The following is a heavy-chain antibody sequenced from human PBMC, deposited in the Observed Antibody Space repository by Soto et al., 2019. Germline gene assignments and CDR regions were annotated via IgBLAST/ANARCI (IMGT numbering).Heavy chain of an antibody. Sequence: EVQLVESGGGLVQPGGSLRLSCAASGFTFSDHYMDWVRQAPGKGLEWVGRIRNKANSYTTEYAASEKGRFTISRDDSNNSLYLQMNTLKTEDTAVYYCARMTYAGSPSFDYWGQGTLVTVSS. CDR3: ARMTYAGSPSFDY. J-gene: IGHJ4*02. CDR1: GFTFSDHY. V-gene: IGHV3-72*01. D-gene: IGHD2-2*01. CDR2: IRNKANSYTT.